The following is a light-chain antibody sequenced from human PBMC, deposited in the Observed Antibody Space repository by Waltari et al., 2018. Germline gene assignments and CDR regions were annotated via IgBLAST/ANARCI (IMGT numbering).Light chain of an antibody. J-gene: IGLJ2*01. V-gene: IGLV3-1*01. CDR3: QAWDITTKVV. Sequence: SYELTQPPSISVSPGQTARPTCSGEKLAAKYVSWYQPKSGQSPTLVIYQDNKRPSGIPERFSGSNSGNTATLTISETQTFDEADFYCQAWDITTKVVFGGGTKLTVL. CDR1: KLAAKY. CDR2: QDN.